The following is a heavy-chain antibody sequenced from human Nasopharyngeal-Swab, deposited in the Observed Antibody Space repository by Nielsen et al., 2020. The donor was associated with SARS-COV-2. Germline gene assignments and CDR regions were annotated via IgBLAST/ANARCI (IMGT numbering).Heavy chain of an antibody. D-gene: IGHD5-18*01. J-gene: IGHJ4*02. CDR3: AKDAAIDY. CDR2: ISYDGSNK. Sequence: RRSLRLSCAASGFTFSSYGMHWVRQAPGKGLEWVAVISYDGSNKYYADSVKGRFTISRDNSKNTLYLQMNSLRAEDTAVYYCAKDAAIDYWGQGTLVTVSS. CDR1: GFTFSSYG. V-gene: IGHV3-30*18.